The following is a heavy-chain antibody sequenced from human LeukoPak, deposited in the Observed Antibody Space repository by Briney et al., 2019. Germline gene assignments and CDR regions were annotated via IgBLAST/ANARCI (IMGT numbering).Heavy chain of an antibody. J-gene: IGHJ1*01. CDR3: ARPSRPYRSSEYFQH. CDR2: ISSSGSTI. V-gene: IGHV3-48*03. Sequence: GGSLRVSCAASGFTFSSYEMNWVRQVPGKGLEWISYISSSGSTIYFADSVKGRFTISRDNAKNSLYLQMNSLRAEDTAVYYCARPSRPYRSSEYFQHWGQGTLVIVSS. D-gene: IGHD6-13*01. CDR1: GFTFSSYE.